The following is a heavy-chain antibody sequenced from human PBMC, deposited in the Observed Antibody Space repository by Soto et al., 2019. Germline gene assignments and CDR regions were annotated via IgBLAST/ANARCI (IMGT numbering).Heavy chain of an antibody. Sequence: PSDTLSLTCAVYGGSFSGYYWSWIRQPPGKGLEWIGEINHSGSTNYNPSLKSRVTISVDTSKNQFSLKLSSVTAADTAVYYCERYYYYDSSGQSFDYWGQGTLVNVSS. CDR3: ERYYYYDSSGQSFDY. V-gene: IGHV4-34*01. J-gene: IGHJ4*02. CDR2: INHSGST. D-gene: IGHD3-22*01. CDR1: GGSFSGYY.